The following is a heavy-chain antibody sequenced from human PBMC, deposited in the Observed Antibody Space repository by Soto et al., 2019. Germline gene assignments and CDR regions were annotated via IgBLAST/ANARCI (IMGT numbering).Heavy chain of an antibody. CDR3: ATGRDIAAADY. J-gene: IGHJ4*02. CDR1: GFTVSSNY. D-gene: IGHD6-13*01. CDR2: IYSGYST. V-gene: IGHV3-53*01. Sequence: PGGSLRLSCAASGFTVSSNYMSWVRQAPGKGLEWVSVIYSGYSTYYADSVKGRFTISRDNSKNTLYLHMNNLRAEDTAVYYCATGRDIAAADYWGRGTLVTVSS.